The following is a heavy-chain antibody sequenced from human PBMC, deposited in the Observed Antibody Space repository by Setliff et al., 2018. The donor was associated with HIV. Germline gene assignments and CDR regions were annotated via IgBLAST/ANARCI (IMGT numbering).Heavy chain of an antibody. Sequence: ASVKVSCKASGYTFTSYGISWVRQAPGQGLEWMGWISAYNGNTNYAQKLQGRVTMTTDTSTSTAYMELSSLRSEDTAVYYCATGGPLHIVVVPSAKGTTPIDTLDSWGQGTLVTVSS. CDR1: GYTFTSYG. CDR2: ISAYNGNT. J-gene: IGHJ4*02. V-gene: IGHV1-18*01. CDR3: ATGGPLHIVVVPSAKGTTPIDTLDS. D-gene: IGHD2-2*01.